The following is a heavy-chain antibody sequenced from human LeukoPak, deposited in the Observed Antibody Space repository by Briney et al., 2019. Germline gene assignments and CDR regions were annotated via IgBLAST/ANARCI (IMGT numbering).Heavy chain of an antibody. CDR3: ATRGRDSSWYNWFDP. CDR2: IIPIFGTA. Sequence: SVKVSCKASGGTFSSYAISWVRQAPGQGLEWMGGIIPIFGTANYAQKFQGRVTITADESTSTAYMELSSLRSEDTAVYYCATRGRDSSWYNWFDPWGQGTLVTVSS. J-gene: IGHJ5*02. D-gene: IGHD6-13*01. V-gene: IGHV1-69*01. CDR1: GGTFSSYA.